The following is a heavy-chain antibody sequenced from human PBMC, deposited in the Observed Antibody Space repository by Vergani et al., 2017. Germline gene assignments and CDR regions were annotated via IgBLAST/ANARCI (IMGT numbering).Heavy chain of an antibody. J-gene: IGHJ5*02. CDR2: IIPIFGTA. V-gene: IGHV1-69*06. Sequence: QVQLVQSGAEVKKPGSSVKVSCKASGGTFSSYAISWVRQAPGQGLEWMGGIIPIFGTANYAQKFQGRVTMTRDTSISTAYMELSRLRSDDTAVYYCARDSDGVMFGFDPWGQGTLVTVSS. CDR1: GGTFSSYA. D-gene: IGHD3-16*01. CDR3: ARDSDGVMFGFDP.